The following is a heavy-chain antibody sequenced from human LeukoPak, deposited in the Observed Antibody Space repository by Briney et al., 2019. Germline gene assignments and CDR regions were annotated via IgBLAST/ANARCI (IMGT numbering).Heavy chain of an antibody. CDR1: GFTFNRNN. D-gene: IGHD6-19*01. CDR3: AIETILAVAGDS. CDR2: ISSTSITM. J-gene: IGHJ4*02. V-gene: IGHV3-48*01. Sequence: GGSLRLSCAASGFTFNRNNMNWVRQAPGKGLKWVSYISSTSITMYYADSVKGRFTITRDNAKNSLYLQMNSLRADDTAVYYCAIETILAVAGDSWGQGTLVTVS.